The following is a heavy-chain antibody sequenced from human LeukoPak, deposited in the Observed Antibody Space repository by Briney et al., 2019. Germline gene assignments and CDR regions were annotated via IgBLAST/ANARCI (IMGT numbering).Heavy chain of an antibody. CDR2: ISSSSSYI. J-gene: IGHJ4*02. CDR3: ARDRIPHCSGGSCSNFDY. Sequence: GGSLRLSCAASGFTFNTYTMNWVRQAPGKGLEWVASISSSSSYIYYADSVKGRFIISRDNAKRSLYLQMNSLRAEDTAVYYCARDRIPHCSGGSCSNFDYWGQGTLVTVSS. V-gene: IGHV3-21*01. D-gene: IGHD2-15*01. CDR1: GFTFNTYT.